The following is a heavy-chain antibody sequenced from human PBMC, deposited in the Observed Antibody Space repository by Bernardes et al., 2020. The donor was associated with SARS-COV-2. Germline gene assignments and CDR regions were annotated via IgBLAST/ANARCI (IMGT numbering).Heavy chain of an antibody. D-gene: IGHD3-22*01. Sequence: GGSLRLSCGTSGITFSTFPMGWVRQSPGKGLEWVSTIGPWGGSTVYADFVKGRFTLSRDDSNSTMTLLMDSLRVEDTAMYYCVTSGYYAAFWGQGSLVTVAS. CDR1: GITFSTFP. V-gene: IGHV3-23*01. CDR2: IGPWGGST. J-gene: IGHJ4*02. CDR3: VTSGYYAAF.